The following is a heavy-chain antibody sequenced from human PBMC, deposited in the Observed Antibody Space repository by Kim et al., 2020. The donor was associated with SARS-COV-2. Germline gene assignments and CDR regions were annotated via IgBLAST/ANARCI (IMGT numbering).Heavy chain of an antibody. CDR3: ARDSGSYEGSFIGGLFDP. J-gene: IGHJ5*02. CDR2: IIPIFSTA. Sequence: SVKVSCKASGGTFSSYAISWVRQAPGQGLEWMGGIIPIFSTANYAQKFQGRVTITADESTSTAYMELSSLRSEDTAVYYCARDSGSYEGSFIGGLFDPWGQGTLVTVSS. D-gene: IGHD3-10*01. V-gene: IGHV1-69*13. CDR1: GGTFSSYA.